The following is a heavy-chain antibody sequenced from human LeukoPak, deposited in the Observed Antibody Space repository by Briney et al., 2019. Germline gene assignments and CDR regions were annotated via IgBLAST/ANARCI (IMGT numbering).Heavy chain of an antibody. CDR1: GYSFTSYG. D-gene: IGHD4-17*01. V-gene: IGHV1-18*04. J-gene: IGHJ2*01. CDR3: ARFLTVTNSWYFDL. Sequence: ASVKVSCKASGYSFTSYGITWVRQAPGQWLEWMGWISTKNGNTNYAQKLQGRVTMTTDTSTSTAYMELRSLRSDDTAVYYCARFLTVTNSWYFDLWGRGTLVTVSS. CDR2: ISTKNGNT.